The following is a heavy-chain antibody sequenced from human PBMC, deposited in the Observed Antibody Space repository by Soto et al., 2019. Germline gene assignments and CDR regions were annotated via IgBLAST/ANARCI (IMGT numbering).Heavy chain of an antibody. D-gene: IGHD1-26*01. V-gene: IGHV3-13*01. CDR2: IGTAGDT. CDR3: ARGTPYLHYGIDV. Sequence: TGKSLEWVAAIGTAGDTYYPGSVKGRFTISRENAKNSLYLQMNSLRAEDTAVYYCARGTPYLHYGIDVWGQPTTVTVYS. J-gene: IGHJ6*02.